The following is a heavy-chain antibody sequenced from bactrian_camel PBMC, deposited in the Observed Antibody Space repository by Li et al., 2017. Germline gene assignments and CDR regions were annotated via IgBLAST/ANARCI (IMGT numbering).Heavy chain of an antibody. D-gene: IGHD3*01. V-gene: IGHV3S53*01. CDR3: AASGGQLGRWCYEFPVNWVSWLYN. CDR2: IDSDGRT. Sequence: HVQLVESGGGSVQEGGSLRLSCEVSAVGQSTYCMAWFRQAPGKEREPLASIDSDGRTSVADSVKGRFTISQDGAKNTLYLHMNNLKPEDTAMYHCAASGGQLGRWCYEFPVNWVSWLYNWGQGTQVTVS. J-gene: IGHJ4*01. CDR1: AVGQSTYC.